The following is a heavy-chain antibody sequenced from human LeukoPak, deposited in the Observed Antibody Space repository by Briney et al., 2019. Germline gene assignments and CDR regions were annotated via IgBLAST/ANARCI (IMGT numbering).Heavy chain of an antibody. Sequence: QPGGSLRLSCAASGFTFSSYGMHWVRQAPGKGLEWVAVISYDGSNKYYADSVKGRFTISRDNSKNTLYLQMNSLRAEDTAVYYCAARYAFDIWGQGTMVTVSS. CDR1: GFTFSSYG. CDR2: ISYDGSNK. J-gene: IGHJ3*02. CDR3: AARYAFDI. V-gene: IGHV3-30*03.